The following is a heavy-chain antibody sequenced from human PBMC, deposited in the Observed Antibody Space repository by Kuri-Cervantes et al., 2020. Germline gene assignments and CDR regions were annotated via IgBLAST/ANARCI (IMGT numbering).Heavy chain of an antibody. J-gene: IGHJ6*02. Sequence: SVKVSFKASGGTFSSYANSWVRQAPGQGLEWMGGIIPIFGTANYAQKFQGRVTITADESTSTAYMVLSSLRSEDTAVYYCANDRGLLLLWFGESGNYYGMDVWGQGATVTVSS. CDR1: GGTFSSYA. D-gene: IGHD3-10*01. V-gene: IGHV1-69*13. CDR2: IIPIFGTA. CDR3: ANDRGLLLLWFGESGNYYGMDV.